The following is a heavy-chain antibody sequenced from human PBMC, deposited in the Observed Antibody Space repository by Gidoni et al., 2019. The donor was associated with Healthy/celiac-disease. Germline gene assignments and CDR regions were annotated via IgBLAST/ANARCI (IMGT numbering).Heavy chain of an antibody. V-gene: IGHV3-30*18. Sequence: VQLVASGGGVVQPGRSLRLSCAASGFPLRSYGMHWVRQAPGKGLEWVAVISYDGSNKYYADSVKGRFTISRDNSKNTLYLQMNSLRAEDTAVYYCAKGWRMVRSLAPNDAFDIWGQGTMVTVSS. CDR2: ISYDGSNK. CDR1: GFPLRSYG. D-gene: IGHD3-10*01. J-gene: IGHJ3*02. CDR3: AKGWRMVRSLAPNDAFDI.